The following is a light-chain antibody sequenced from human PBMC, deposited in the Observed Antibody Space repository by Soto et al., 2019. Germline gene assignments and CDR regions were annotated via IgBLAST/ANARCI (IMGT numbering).Light chain of an antibody. CDR1: QNVGSF. CDR3: QQSYSAQYT. V-gene: IGKV1-39*01. J-gene: IGKJ2*01. CDR2: ATS. Sequence: DIQMTQYPSSLSASVGDRVSFNGRAGQNVGSFVNWYQQKPGKAPRLLVYATSNLQSGVPSRISGSGSVTGFTLTISSLQPEDFATYFCQQSYSAQYTFGQGTKLEI.